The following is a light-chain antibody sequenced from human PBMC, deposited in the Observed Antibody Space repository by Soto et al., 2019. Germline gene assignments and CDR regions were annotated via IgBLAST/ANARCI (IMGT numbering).Light chain of an antibody. CDR3: QSYDSSLSGYVV. V-gene: IGLV1-40*01. J-gene: IGLJ2*01. CDR2: GNS. Sequence: QSVLTQPPSVSGAPGQRVTISCTGSRSNIEAGYDVHWYQQLPGTAPKLLIYGNSNRPSGVPDRFSGSKSGTSSSLAITGLQAEEEADYYCQSYDSSLSGYVVFGGGTKLTVL. CDR1: RSNIEAGYD.